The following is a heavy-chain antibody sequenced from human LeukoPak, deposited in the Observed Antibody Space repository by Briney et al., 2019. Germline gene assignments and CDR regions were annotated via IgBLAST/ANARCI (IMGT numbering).Heavy chain of an antibody. CDR1: GFTVSKYD. V-gene: IGHV3-13*01. Sequence: GGSLRLSCAASGFTVSKYDMHWVRQATGKGLEWVSAIGIVGDTYYRGSVKGRFTISRDNSKNTLYLQMNSQRAEDTAVYYCAKVGGYCSSTSCWRDYWGQGTLVTVSS. D-gene: IGHD2-2*01. CDR2: IGIVGDT. J-gene: IGHJ4*02. CDR3: AKVGGYCSSTSCWRDY.